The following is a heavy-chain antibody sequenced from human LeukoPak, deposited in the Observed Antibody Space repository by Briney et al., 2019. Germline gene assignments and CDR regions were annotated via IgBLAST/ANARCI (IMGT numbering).Heavy chain of an antibody. D-gene: IGHD6-19*01. J-gene: IGHJ4*02. CDR3: AKIQAVAAAFDY. Sequence: GGSLRLSCTASQFNFSNYGMHWVRQAPGKGLEWVSFIGFDAANKYYADSVKGRFTISRDNSKNTLYLQMNSLRAEDTAVYYCAKIQAVAAAFDYWGQGTLVTVSS. V-gene: IGHV3-30*02. CDR2: IGFDAANK. CDR1: QFNFSNYG.